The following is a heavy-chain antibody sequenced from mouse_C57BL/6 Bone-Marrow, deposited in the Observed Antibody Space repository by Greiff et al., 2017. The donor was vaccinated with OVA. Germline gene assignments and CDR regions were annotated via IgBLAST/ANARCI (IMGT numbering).Heavy chain of an antibody. Sequence: VQLQQSGAELARPGASVKLSCKASGYTFTSYGISWVKQRTGQGLEGIGEIYPRSGNTYYNEKFKGKGTLTADKSSSTAYMELRRLTSEDSAVYFCARRGGSSYGFAYWGQGTLVTVSA. CDR3: ARRGGSSYGFAY. J-gene: IGHJ3*01. D-gene: IGHD1-1*01. V-gene: IGHV1-81*01. CDR1: GYTFTSYG. CDR2: IYPRSGNT.